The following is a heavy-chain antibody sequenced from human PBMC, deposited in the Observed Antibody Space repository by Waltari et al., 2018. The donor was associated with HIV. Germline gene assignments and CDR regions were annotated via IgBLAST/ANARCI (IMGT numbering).Heavy chain of an antibody. Sequence: EVQLLESGGGLVQPGGSLRLSCAASGFTFSTDSMHWVRQAPGKGLEWVSYVSSSSSTIYYADSVKGRFTISRDNAKNSLFLQMNSLRAEDTAIYYCATDSSGWYYFDSWGQGTLVTVSS. CDR2: VSSSSSTI. D-gene: IGHD6-19*01. CDR1: GFTFSTDS. V-gene: IGHV3-48*01. CDR3: ATDSSGWYYFDS. J-gene: IGHJ4*02.